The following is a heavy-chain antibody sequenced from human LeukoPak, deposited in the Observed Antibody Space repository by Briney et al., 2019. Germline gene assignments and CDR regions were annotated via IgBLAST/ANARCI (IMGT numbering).Heavy chain of an antibody. CDR1: GASISSYY. CDR2: IFNSGIT. J-gene: IGHJ4*02. Sequence: PSETLSLTCTVSGASISSYYWSWIRQPPGKGLEWIGYIFNSGITNYNPSLKSRVTISVDTSKNQFSLRLSSVTAADTAVYYCASPGIVAAGTDRGFDYWGQGTLVTVSS. D-gene: IGHD6-13*01. CDR3: ASPGIVAAGTDRGFDY. V-gene: IGHV4-59*01.